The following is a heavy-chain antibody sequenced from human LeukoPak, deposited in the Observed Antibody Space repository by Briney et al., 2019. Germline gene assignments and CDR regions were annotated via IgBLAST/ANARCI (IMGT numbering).Heavy chain of an antibody. D-gene: IGHD2-2*01. J-gene: IGHJ3*02. CDR2: ISCSGGST. Sequence: GGSVRLSCAASGFTFSSYAMSWVRQAPGKGLEWVSAISCSGGSTYYADSVKGRFTISRDNSKNTLYLQMNSLRAEDTAVYYCAKDLDQLQRLDAFDIWGQGTMVTVSS. CDR3: AKDLDQLQRLDAFDI. V-gene: IGHV3-23*01. CDR1: GFTFSSYA.